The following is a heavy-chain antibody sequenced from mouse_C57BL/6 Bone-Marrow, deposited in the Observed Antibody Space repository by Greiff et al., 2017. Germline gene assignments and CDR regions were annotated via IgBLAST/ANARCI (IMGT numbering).Heavy chain of an antibody. J-gene: IGHJ2*01. D-gene: IGHD2-4*01. V-gene: IGHV14-4*01. CDR3: TTGDYDYEYLDY. Sequence: EVQLQQSGAELVRPGASVKLSCTASGFNIKDDYMHWVKQRPEQGLEWIGWIDPENGDTEYASKFQGQATITADTSSNTAYLQLSSLTSEDTAVYYCTTGDYDYEYLDYWCQGTTLTVSS. CDR2: IDPENGDT. CDR1: GFNIKDDY.